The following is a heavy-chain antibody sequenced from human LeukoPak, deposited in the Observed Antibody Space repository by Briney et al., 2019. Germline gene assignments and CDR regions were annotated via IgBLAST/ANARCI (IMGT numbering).Heavy chain of an antibody. V-gene: IGHV3-23*01. J-gene: IGHJ4*02. CDR1: GFPFSSHG. D-gene: IGHD3-22*01. Sequence: GGSLRLSCAASGFPFSSHGMSWVRQAPGKGLEWVSTITSSGNIYYADSVKGRFTISRDNSKNTLYLQMNSLRAEDTAVYYCARDRTYYYDSSRAVYWGQGTLVTVSS. CDR3: ARDRTYYYDSSRAVY. CDR2: ITSSGNI.